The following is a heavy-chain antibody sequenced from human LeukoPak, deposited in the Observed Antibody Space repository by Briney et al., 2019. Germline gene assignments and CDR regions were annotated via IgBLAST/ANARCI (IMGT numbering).Heavy chain of an antibody. Sequence: ASVKVSCKASGYTFTSYGISWVRQAPGQGLEWMGWISAYNGNTNYAQKLQGRVTMTTDTSTSTAYMELRSLRSDDTAVYYCARGYDILIGYYVGSSQRDFDYWGQGTLVTVSS. CDR2: ISAYNGNT. D-gene: IGHD3-9*01. V-gene: IGHV1-18*01. CDR1: GYTFTSYG. CDR3: ARGYDILIGYYVGSSQRDFDY. J-gene: IGHJ4*02.